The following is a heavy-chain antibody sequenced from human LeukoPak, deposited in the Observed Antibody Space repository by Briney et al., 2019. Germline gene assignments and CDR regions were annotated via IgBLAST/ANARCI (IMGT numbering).Heavy chain of an antibody. J-gene: IGHJ4*02. V-gene: IGHV3-30*03. CDR2: ISYDGSNK. CDR1: GFTFSSYG. CDR3: ATYRQVLLPFES. D-gene: IGHD2-8*02. Sequence: PGGSLRLSCAASGFTFSSYGMRWVRQAPGKGLEWVAVISYDGSNKYYADSVKGRFTISRDNSKSTLSLQMNSLRAEDTAIYYCATYRQVLLPFESWGQGTLVTVSS.